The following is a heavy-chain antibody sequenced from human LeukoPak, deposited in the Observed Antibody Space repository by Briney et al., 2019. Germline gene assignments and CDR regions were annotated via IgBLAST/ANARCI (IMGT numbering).Heavy chain of an antibody. J-gene: IGHJ4*02. CDR1: GYTFTSYG. CDR3: ARDGASSCDILTGYHQDPFDY. CDR2: ISAYNGNT. Sequence: ASVKVSCKASGYTFTSYGISWVRQAPGQGLEWMGWISAYNGNTNYAQKLQGRVTMTTDTSTSTAYMELRSLRSDDTAVYYCARDGASSCDILTGYHQDPFDYWGQGTLVTVSS. V-gene: IGHV1-18*01. D-gene: IGHD3-9*01.